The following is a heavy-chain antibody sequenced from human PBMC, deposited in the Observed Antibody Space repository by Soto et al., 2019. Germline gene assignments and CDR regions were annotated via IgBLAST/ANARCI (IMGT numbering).Heavy chain of an antibody. CDR3: ARRYAGNFDY. CDR1: GGSISSYY. J-gene: IGHJ4*02. CDR2: IYYSGST. V-gene: IGHV4-59*01. D-gene: IGHD2-8*01. Sequence: QVQLQESGPGLVKPSETLSPTCTVSGGSISSYYWSWIRQPPGKGLEWIGYIYYSGSTNYNPSLKSRVTISVDTSKNQFSLKLSSVTAADTAVYYCARRYAGNFDYWGQGTLVTVSS.